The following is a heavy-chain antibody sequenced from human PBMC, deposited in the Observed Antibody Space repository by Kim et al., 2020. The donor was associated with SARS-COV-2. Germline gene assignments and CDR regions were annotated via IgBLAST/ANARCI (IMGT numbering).Heavy chain of an antibody. J-gene: IGHJ4*02. CDR2: NT. D-gene: IGHD6-19*01. V-gene: IGHV1-3*01. Sequence: NTRYSQQFQARVSITRDTYATKAYLEMSGLRSEDTAVYYCAREAVAGSFDHWGQGTLVTVSS. CDR3: AREAVAGSFDH.